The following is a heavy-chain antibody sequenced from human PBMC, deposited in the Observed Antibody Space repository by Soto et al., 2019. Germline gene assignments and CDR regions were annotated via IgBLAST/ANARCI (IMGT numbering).Heavy chain of an antibody. V-gene: IGHV4-39*01. D-gene: IGHD6-6*01. CDR2: IYYSGST. J-gene: IGHJ5*02. Sequence: SETLSLTCTVSGGSISSSSYYWGWIRQPPGKGLEWIGSIYYSGSTYYNPSLKSRVTISVDTSKNQFSLKLSSVTAADTAVYYCARQRDRSTESIAARLGSHNWFDPWGQGTLVTVSS. CDR3: ARQRDRSTESIAARLGSHNWFDP. CDR1: GGSISSSSYY.